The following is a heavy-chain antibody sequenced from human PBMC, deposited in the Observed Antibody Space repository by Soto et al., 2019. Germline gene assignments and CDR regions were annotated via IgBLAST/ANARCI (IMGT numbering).Heavy chain of an antibody. V-gene: IGHV3-13*01. J-gene: IGHJ6*02. Sequence: PGGSLRLSCAASGFTFSIYDMHLVRQATGKGLEWVSAIGTAGDTYYPGSVKGRFTISRENAKNSLYLQMNSLRAGDTAVYYCARDSYYYGMDVWGQGTTVTVSS. CDR3: ARDSYYYGMDV. CDR1: GFTFSIYD. CDR2: IGTAGDT.